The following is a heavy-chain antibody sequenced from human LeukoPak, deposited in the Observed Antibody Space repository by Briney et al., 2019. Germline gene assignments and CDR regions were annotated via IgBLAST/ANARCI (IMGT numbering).Heavy chain of an antibody. CDR2: LRSDGGSS. CDR3: VRDLDLGGYSSFVS. Sequence: PGGSLRLSCAASGFTFSTYFWMHWVRQAPGKGLVWVSRLRSDGGSSAYADFVRGRFTISRDNAKNTLYLQMNSLGAEDTAVYYCVRDLDLGGYSSFVSWGQGTLVTVSS. CDR1: GFTFSTYFW. D-gene: IGHD4-23*01. V-gene: IGHV3-74*01. J-gene: IGHJ4*02.